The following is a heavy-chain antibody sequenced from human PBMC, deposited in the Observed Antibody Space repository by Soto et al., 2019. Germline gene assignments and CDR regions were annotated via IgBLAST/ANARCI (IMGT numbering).Heavy chain of an antibody. CDR2: INHSGST. D-gene: IGHD3-10*01. Sequence: SETLSLTCAVYGGSFSGYYWSWIRQPPGKGLEWIGEINHSGSTNYNPSLKSRVTISVDTSKNQFSLKLSSVTAADTAVYYCARGRTHRWARGVIKPYYYYGIDVWGQGTTVTVSS. CDR1: GGSFSGYY. V-gene: IGHV4-34*01. J-gene: IGHJ6*02. CDR3: ARGRTHRWARGVIKPYYYYGIDV.